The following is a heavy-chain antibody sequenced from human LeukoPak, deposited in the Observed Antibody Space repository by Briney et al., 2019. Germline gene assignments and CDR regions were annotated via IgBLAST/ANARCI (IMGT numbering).Heavy chain of an antibody. Sequence: GGSLKISCKGSGYSFNNYWIGWVRQMPGKGLEWVGSIYPGDSETRYSPSFQGQVTISVDKSISTAYLQWSRLKASDTAMYFCARRDSGWSLPGGHWYFDLWGRGTLVTVSS. CDR1: GYSFNNYW. D-gene: IGHD6-19*01. CDR2: IYPGDSET. J-gene: IGHJ2*01. CDR3: ARRDSGWSLPGGHWYFDL. V-gene: IGHV5-51*01.